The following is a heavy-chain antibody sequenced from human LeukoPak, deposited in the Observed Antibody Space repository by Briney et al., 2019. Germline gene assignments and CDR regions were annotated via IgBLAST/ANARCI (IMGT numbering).Heavy chain of an antibody. Sequence: ASVKVSCKASGYTFTSYDINWVRQATGQGLEWMGWISAYNGNTNYAQKLQGRVTMTTDTSTSTAYMELRSLRSDDTAVYYCARDWDSSGRDYWGQGTLVTVSS. D-gene: IGHD3-22*01. CDR2: ISAYNGNT. CDR1: GYTFTSYD. J-gene: IGHJ4*02. CDR3: ARDWDSSGRDY. V-gene: IGHV1-18*01.